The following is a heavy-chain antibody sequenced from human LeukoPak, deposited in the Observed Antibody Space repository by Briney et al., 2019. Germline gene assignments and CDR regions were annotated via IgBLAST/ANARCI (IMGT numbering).Heavy chain of an antibody. CDR1: CYTLTSYA. CDR2: IIPIFGTA. CDR3: ARDRNPGEINIMDV. Sequence: GASVKVSCKASCYTLTSYAISWGRQAPGQGLEWMGGIIPIFGTANYAQKFQGRVTIIADKSTSTAYMELSSLRSEDTAVYYCARDRNPGEINIMDVWGKGTTVTVSS. J-gene: IGHJ6*04. V-gene: IGHV1-69*06. D-gene: IGHD3-10*01.